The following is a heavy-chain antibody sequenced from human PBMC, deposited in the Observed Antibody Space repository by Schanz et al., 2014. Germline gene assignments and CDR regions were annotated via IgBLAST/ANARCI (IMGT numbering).Heavy chain of an antibody. J-gene: IGHJ4*02. CDR3: ARYNSGHSDY. CDR1: GFSVSTNY. V-gene: IGHV3-53*01. CDR2: TSHDGSFT. Sequence: EVQLVESGGGLIQPGGSLRLSCAVSGFSVSTNYMSWARQAPGKGLVWVSRTSHDGSFTTFADSVKGRFTISRDNAKNALHLKMNSLRAEDTAVYYCARYNSGHSDYWGQGTLVTVSS. D-gene: IGHD6-19*01.